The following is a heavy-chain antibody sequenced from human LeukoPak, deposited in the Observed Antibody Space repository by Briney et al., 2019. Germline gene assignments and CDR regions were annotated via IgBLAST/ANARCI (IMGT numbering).Heavy chain of an antibody. CDR2: FDPEDGET. J-gene: IGHJ4*02. CDR1: GYTLTELS. Sequence: GASVKVSCKVSGYTLTELSMHWVRQAPGKGLEWMGGFDPEDGETIYAQKFQGRVTMTEDTSTDTAYMELSSLRSEDTAVYYCATVPYYYDSSGWYYFDYWGQGTLVTVSS. V-gene: IGHV1-24*01. D-gene: IGHD3-22*01. CDR3: ATVPYYYDSSGWYYFDY.